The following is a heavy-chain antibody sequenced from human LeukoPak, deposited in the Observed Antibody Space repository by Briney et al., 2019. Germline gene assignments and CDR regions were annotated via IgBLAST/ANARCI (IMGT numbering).Heavy chain of an antibody. J-gene: IGHJ4*02. CDR1: GGSISSYY. Sequence: SETLSLTCTVSGGSISSYYWSWIRQPPGKGLEWIGYIYYSGSTNYNPSLKSRVTISVDTSKNQFSLKLSSVTAADTAVYYCAREAMRVMDYWGQGTLVTVSS. D-gene: IGHD5-18*01. V-gene: IGHV4-59*12. CDR2: IYYSGST. CDR3: AREAMRVMDY.